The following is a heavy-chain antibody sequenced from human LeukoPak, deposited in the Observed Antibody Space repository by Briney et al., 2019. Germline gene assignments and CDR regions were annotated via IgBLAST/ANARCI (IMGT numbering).Heavy chain of an antibody. CDR2: IIPILGIA. Sequence: SVKVSCKASGYTFTGNYIHWVRQAPGQGLEWMGRIIPILGIANYAQKFQGRVTITADKSTSTAYMELSSLRSEDTAVYYCARSERRLYYFDYWGQGTLVTVSS. CDR1: GYTFTGNY. CDR3: ARSERRLYYFDY. D-gene: IGHD6-19*01. J-gene: IGHJ4*02. V-gene: IGHV1-69*02.